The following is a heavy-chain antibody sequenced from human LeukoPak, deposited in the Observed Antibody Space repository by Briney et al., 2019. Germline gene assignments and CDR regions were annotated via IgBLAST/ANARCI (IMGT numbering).Heavy chain of an antibody. D-gene: IGHD2-15*01. CDR1: GGSFSGYY. J-gene: IGHJ5*02. V-gene: IGHV4-34*01. CDR2: INHSGST. CDR3: CYGRPGGDLFDP. Sequence: SETLSLTCAVYGGSFSGYYWSWIRQPPGKGLEWIGEINHSGSTNYNPSLKSRVTISVDTSKNQFSLKLSSVTAADTAVYYCCYGRPGGDLFDPWGQGTLVTVSA.